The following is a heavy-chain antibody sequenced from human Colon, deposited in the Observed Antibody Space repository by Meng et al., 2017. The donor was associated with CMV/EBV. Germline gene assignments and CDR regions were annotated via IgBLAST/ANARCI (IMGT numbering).Heavy chain of an antibody. D-gene: IGHD2-2*01. CDR2: IKQDGSEK. J-gene: IGHJ6*02. CDR1: GFTFSNYW. Sequence: GESLKISCAASGFTFSNYWMSWVRQAPGKGLEWVANIKQDGSEKYYVDSVKGRFTISRDNAKNSLYLQMNSLRAEDTAVYYCARLAYCSSTSCPPYYYYGMDVWGQGTTVTVSS. V-gene: IGHV3-7*01. CDR3: ARLAYCSSTSCPPYYYYGMDV.